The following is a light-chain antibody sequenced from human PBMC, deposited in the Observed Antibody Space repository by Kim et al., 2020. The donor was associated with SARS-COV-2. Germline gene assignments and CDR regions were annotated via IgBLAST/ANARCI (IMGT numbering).Light chain of an antibody. CDR2: GAS. J-gene: IGKJ1*01. CDR3: QKYNSAPWT. Sequence: DIQMAQSPSSLWAGVGDRVTITCRASQGISNSLAWYRQKPGKVPMLLIYGASTLRSGVPSRFRGSGSGTDFTLTISSLQPEDAATYYCQKYNSAPWTFGQGTKVDIK. V-gene: IGKV1-27*01. CDR1: QGISNS.